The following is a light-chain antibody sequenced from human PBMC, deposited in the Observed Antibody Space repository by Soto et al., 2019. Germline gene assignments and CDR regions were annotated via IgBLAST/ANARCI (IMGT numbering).Light chain of an antibody. J-gene: IGKJ1*01. Sequence: EIVMTQSPATLSVSPGERATLSCRASQSVTTNLAWYQQKPGQAPRLLIYGASTRATGIPARFSGSGSGTEFTLTITSLQSEDFALYYCQQYDNWNTFGQGTNVDFK. CDR2: GAS. CDR1: QSVTTN. V-gene: IGKV3-15*01. CDR3: QQYDNWNT.